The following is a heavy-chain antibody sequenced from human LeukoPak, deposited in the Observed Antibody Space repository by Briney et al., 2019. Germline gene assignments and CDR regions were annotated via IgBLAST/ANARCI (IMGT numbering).Heavy chain of an antibody. Sequence: PGGSLRLSCAASGFTFSSYSMNWVRQAPGKGLEWVSYISSSSSTIYYADSVKGRFTISRDNAKNSLYLQMNSLRAEDTAVYYCARRFRNYDSSGYYYISFDYWGQGTLVTVSS. V-gene: IGHV3-48*04. J-gene: IGHJ4*02. D-gene: IGHD3-22*01. CDR3: ARRFRNYDSSGYYYISFDY. CDR1: GFTFSSYS. CDR2: ISSSSSTI.